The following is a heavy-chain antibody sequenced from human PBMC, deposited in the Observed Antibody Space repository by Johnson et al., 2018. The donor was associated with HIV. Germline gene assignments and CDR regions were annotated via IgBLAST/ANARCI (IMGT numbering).Heavy chain of an antibody. V-gene: IGHV3-66*01. CDR3: ARANNNMYYYDSSVYGAFDI. Sequence: VQLMESGGNLVQPGGSLRLSCAASGFTISNNYMSWVRQAPGTGLEWVSIIYSGGSAFYADPVKGRFTISRDNAKNSLYLQMNSLRAEDTAVYYCARANNNMYYYDSSVYGAFDIWGQGTMVTVSS. J-gene: IGHJ3*02. D-gene: IGHD3-22*01. CDR2: IYSGGSA. CDR1: GFTISNNY.